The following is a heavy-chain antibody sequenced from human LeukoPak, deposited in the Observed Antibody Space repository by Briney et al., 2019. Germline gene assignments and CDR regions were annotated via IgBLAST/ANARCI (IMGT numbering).Heavy chain of an antibody. J-gene: IGHJ4*02. CDR2: IIPIFGTA. D-gene: IGHD3-3*01. Sequence: SVKVSYKASGGTFSSYAISWVRQAPGQGLEWMGRIIPIFGTANYAQKFQGRVTITTDESTSTAYMELSSLRSEDTAVYYCARGYYDFGYFDYWGQGTLVTVSS. V-gene: IGHV1-69*05. CDR1: GGTFSSYA. CDR3: ARGYYDFGYFDY.